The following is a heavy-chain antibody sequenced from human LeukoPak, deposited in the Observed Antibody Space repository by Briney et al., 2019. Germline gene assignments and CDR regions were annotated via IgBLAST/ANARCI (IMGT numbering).Heavy chain of an antibody. Sequence: SETLSLTCTVSGGSISSGDYHWSWIRQPPGKGLEWIGYIYYSGSTYYNPSLKSRVTISVDTSKNQFSLKLSSVTAADTAVYYCARAPGYSYGYRSLGYFDYWGQGTLVTVSS. V-gene: IGHV4-30-4*01. CDR1: GGSISSGDYH. J-gene: IGHJ4*02. CDR2: IYYSGST. CDR3: ARAPGYSYGYRSLGYFDY. D-gene: IGHD5-18*01.